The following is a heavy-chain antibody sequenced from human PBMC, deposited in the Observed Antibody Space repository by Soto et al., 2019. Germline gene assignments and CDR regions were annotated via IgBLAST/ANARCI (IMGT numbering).Heavy chain of an antibody. J-gene: IGHJ3*01. CDR2: IWVDGINK. V-gene: IGHV3-33*01. Sequence: QVQLVESGGGVVQPGRSLRLSCAASGFTFSNYGMHWVRQAPGKGLEWVAVIWVDGINKYYADSVKGRFSISRDNSKNTLNLRMDGLRGEDTAVYYCVRERAPLEGFDVWGQGTMVTVSS. D-gene: IGHD3-3*01. CDR1: GFTFSNYG. CDR3: VRERAPLEGFDV.